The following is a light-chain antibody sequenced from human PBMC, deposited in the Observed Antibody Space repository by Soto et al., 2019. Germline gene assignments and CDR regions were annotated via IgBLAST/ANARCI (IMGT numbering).Light chain of an antibody. CDR1: QSISSW. CDR3: QQYNSYSRT. J-gene: IGKJ1*01. V-gene: IGKV1-5*01. Sequence: EIQLTQSPSTLSASVGDRVTITCRASQSISSWLAWYQQKPGKAPKLLIYDASSLESGVPSSFSGSGYGTEFTSAISSLQTDDFDTYYCQQYNSYSRTFGQGTKVEIK. CDR2: DAS.